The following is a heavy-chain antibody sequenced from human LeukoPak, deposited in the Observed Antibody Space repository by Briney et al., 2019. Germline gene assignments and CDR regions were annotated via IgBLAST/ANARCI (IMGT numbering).Heavy chain of an antibody. V-gene: IGHV3-30*02. CDR2: IQSDGGNK. J-gene: IGHJ4*02. D-gene: IGHD3-10*02. CDR3: ANRNYYVNSALSGAYYLDY. CDR1: GFTFSRYG. Sequence: GGSLRLSCAASGFTFSRYGMHWVRQAPGKGLEWVAFIQSDGGNKYYADSVKGRFTTSRDNSKNTLYLQMNSLRAEDTAVYYCANRNYYVNSALSGAYYLDYWGQGTLVTVSS.